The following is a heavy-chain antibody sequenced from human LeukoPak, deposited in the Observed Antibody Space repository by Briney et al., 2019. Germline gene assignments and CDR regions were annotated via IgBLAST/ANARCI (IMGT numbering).Heavy chain of an antibody. J-gene: IGHJ5*02. CDR1: GFTFSSYA. V-gene: IGHV3-30-3*01. CDR2: ISYDGNNK. CDR3: TRGGGYYDSSGYNL. D-gene: IGHD3-22*01. Sequence: GRSLRLSCAASGFTFSSYAMHLVRQAPGKGLEWVAVISYDGNNKYYADSVKGRFTISRDNSKNTLYLQMNSLRAEDTAVYYCTRGGGYYDSSGYNLWGQGTLVTVSS.